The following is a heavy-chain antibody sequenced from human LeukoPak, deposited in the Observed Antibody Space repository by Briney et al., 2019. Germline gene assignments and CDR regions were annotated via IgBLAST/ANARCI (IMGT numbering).Heavy chain of an antibody. J-gene: IGHJ4*02. V-gene: IGHV4-59*01. CDR3: ARENRGAFGY. CDR1: GGSISSYY. Sequence: SEALSLTCTVSGGSISSYYWSWIRQPPGKGLEWIGYIYYSGSTNYNPSLKSRVTISVDTSKNQFSLKLSSVTAADTAVYYCARENRGAFGYWGQGTLVTVSS. CDR2: IYYSGST. D-gene: IGHD1-14*01.